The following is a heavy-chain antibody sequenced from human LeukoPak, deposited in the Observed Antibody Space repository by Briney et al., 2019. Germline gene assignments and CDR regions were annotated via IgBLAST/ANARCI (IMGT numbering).Heavy chain of an antibody. CDR1: GFTFSSYA. CDR2: ISGSGGAT. Sequence: GGSLRLFCAASGFTFSSYAMSWVRQAPGKGLEWVSGISGSGGATYYADSMKGRFTISRDNSRNTLCLQMNSLRAEDTAIYYCAKDLRSSILYYFDYWGQGTLVTVSS. J-gene: IGHJ4*02. V-gene: IGHV3-23*01. D-gene: IGHD6-13*01. CDR3: AKDLRSSILYYFDY.